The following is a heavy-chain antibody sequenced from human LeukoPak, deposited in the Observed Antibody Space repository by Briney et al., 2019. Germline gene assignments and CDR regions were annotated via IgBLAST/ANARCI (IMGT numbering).Heavy chain of an antibody. CDR2: ISGSGGST. CDR1: GFTFSSYA. Sequence: GGSLRLSCAASGFTFSSYAMSWVRQAPGKGLEWVSAISGSGGSTYYADSVKGRFTISRDNSKNTLYLQMNSLRAEDTAVYYCAKDGQCSSTSCQVDYWGQGTLVTVSS. CDR3: AKDGQCSSTSCQVDY. J-gene: IGHJ4*02. V-gene: IGHV3-23*01. D-gene: IGHD2-2*01.